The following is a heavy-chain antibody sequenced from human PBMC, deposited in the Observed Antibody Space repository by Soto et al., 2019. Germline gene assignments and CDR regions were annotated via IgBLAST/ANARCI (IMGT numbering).Heavy chain of an antibody. CDR1: GGTLSSYA. CDR2: IIPIFGTA. J-gene: IGHJ6*02. CDR3: ARDRGYYGMDV. Sequence: GASGQVSCKASGGTLSSYAISWVRQAPGQGLEWMGGIIPIFGTANYAQKFQGRVTITADESTSTAYMELSSLRSEDTAVYYCARDRGYYGMDVWGQGTTVTVYS. V-gene: IGHV1-69*13.